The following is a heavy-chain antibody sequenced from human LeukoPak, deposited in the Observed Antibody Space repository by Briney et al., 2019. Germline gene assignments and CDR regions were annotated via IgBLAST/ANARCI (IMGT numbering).Heavy chain of an antibody. Sequence: ASVKVSCKASGYTFTYYGISWVRQAPGQGLEWMGWINTDTAITNSAQKFQGRVTMTRDTSTSTVYMELSSLRSEDTAVYYCARSSYGDYDDAFDIWGQGTMVTVSS. CDR3: ARSSYGDYDDAFDI. CDR2: INTDTAIT. J-gene: IGHJ3*02. V-gene: IGHV1-18*01. D-gene: IGHD4-17*01. CDR1: GYTFTYYG.